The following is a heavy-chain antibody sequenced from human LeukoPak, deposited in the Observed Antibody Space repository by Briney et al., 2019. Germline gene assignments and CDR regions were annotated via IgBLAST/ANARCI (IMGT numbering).Heavy chain of an antibody. CDR1: GGSISSYY. Sequence: SETLSLTCTVSGGSISSYYWSWIRQPPGKGLEWIGYIYHSGSTYYNPSLKSRVTISVDRSKNQFSLKLSSVTAADTAVYYCARADIVATMIDYWGQGTLVTVSS. J-gene: IGHJ4*02. CDR2: IYHSGST. D-gene: IGHD5-12*01. V-gene: IGHV4-59*12. CDR3: ARADIVATMIDY.